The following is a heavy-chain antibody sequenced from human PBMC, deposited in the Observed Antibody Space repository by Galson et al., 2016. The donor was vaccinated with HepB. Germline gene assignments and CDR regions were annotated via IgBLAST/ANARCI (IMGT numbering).Heavy chain of an antibody. CDR3: ARGDNPAYGDYASAYYYMDV. V-gene: IGHV4-39*07. D-gene: IGHD4-17*01. CDR2: IYYSGST. Sequence: SETLSLTCTVSGGSMSSSSYYWGWIRQPPGKGLEWIGSIYYSGSTYYNPSLKSRVTISVDTSKNQFSLKLSSVTAADTAVYYCARGDNPAYGDYASAYYYMDVWGKGTTVTVSS. CDR1: GGSMSSSSYY. J-gene: IGHJ6*03.